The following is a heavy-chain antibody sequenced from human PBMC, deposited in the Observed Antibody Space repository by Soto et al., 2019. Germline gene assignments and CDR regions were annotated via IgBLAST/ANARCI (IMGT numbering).Heavy chain of an antibody. V-gene: IGHV3-30-3*02. CDR2: ISYDGSNK. CDR1: GFTFISYA. D-gene: IGHD4-17*01. Sequence: GGSLRLSCAASGFTFISYAMHWVRQAPGKGLEWVAVISYDGSNKYYADSVKGRFTISRDNSKNTLYLQMNSLRAEDTAVYYCAKYRPPPATGPIDYCGQRAVVTVSS. CDR3: AKYRPPPATGPIDY. J-gene: IGHJ4*02.